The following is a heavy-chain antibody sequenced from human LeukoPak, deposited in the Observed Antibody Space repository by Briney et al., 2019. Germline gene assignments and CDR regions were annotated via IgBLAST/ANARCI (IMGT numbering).Heavy chain of an antibody. J-gene: IGHJ5*02. CDR3: ARDAGFYAGIDP. CDR2: IYHSGST. V-gene: IGHV4-30-2*01. D-gene: IGHD2/OR15-2a*01. CDR1: GDSISSGGYY. Sequence: SQTLSLTCTVSGDSISSGGYYWSWSPQPPGKGLEWIGYIYHSGSTYYNPSLKSRVIISVDASKNQFSLNLSSVTAADTAVYYCARDAGFYAGIDPWGQGTLVTVSS.